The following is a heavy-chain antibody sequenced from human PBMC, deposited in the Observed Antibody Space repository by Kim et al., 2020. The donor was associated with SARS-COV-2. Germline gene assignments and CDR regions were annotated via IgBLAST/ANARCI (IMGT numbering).Heavy chain of an antibody. CDR3: ARDAREFGELLFDYFDY. CDR2: ISYDGSNK. D-gene: IGHD3-10*01. Sequence: GGSLRLSCAASGFTFSSYAMHWVRQAPGKGLEWVAVISYDGSNKYYADSVKGRFTISRDNSKNTLYLQMNSLRAEDTAVYYCARDAREFGELLFDYFDYWGQGTLVTVSS. CDR1: GFTFSSYA. J-gene: IGHJ4*02. V-gene: IGHV3-30*04.